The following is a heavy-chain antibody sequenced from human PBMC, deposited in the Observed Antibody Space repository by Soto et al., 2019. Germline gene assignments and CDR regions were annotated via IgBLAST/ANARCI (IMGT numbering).Heavy chain of an antibody. CDR2: ISYSGST. D-gene: IGHD4-17*01. Sequence: SETLSLTCTVSADSISSSYWSWIRQPPGKGLEWIGHISYSGSTNYNPSLKSRVAVSVDTSKNQFSLKLSSVTAADTAVYYWARHASSDYGLYFDYWGQGTLVTVSS. CDR1: ADSISSSY. J-gene: IGHJ4*02. CDR3: ARHASSDYGLYFDY. V-gene: IGHV4-59*08.